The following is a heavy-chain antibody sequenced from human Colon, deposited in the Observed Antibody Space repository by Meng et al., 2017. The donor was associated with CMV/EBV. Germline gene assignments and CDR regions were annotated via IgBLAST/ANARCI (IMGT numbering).Heavy chain of an antibody. CDR1: GDSISRSSFY. J-gene: IGHJ4*02. Sequence: QVQLQESGPGLVKASETLSLTCTVSGDSISRSSFYWSWIRQSPGKGLEWVGRVYTSGSTNYNPSLQSRVTLSMDTSGNQFSLSLISVTAADTAVYWCTRDMWMEGAYYHGTGSHIWGPGILVTVSS. D-gene: IGHD3-10*01. V-gene: IGHV4-61*02. CDR2: VYTSGST. CDR3: TRDMWMEGAYYHGTGSHI.